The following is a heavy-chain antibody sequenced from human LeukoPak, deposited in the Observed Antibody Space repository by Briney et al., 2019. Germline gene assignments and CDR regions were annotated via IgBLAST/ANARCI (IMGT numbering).Heavy chain of an antibody. V-gene: IGHV4-59*01. D-gene: IGHD6-19*01. Sequence: SQTLSLTCTVSGGSISSYYWSWIRQPPGKGLEWIGYIYYSGSTNYNPSLKSRVTISVDTSKNQFSLKLSSVTAADTAVYYCARDFSGWSKGGFDYWGQGTLVTVSS. CDR3: ARDFSGWSKGGFDY. CDR2: IYYSGST. CDR1: GGSISSYY. J-gene: IGHJ4*02.